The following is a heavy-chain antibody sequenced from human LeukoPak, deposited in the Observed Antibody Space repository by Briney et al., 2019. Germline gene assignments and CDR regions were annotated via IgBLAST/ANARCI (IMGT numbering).Heavy chain of an antibody. CDR3: AKANFLYCSSTTCFFDY. Sequence: ASVKVSCKASGYTFTDYYMHWVRQAPRQGLEWMGWINPNDGDTNYAQKFQGRVTMTSDTSISTAHMEVRRLRSDDTGVYYCAKANFLYCSSTTCFFDYWGQGTLVTVSS. CDR2: INPNDGDT. D-gene: IGHD2-2*01. J-gene: IGHJ4*02. V-gene: IGHV1-2*02. CDR1: GYTFTDYY.